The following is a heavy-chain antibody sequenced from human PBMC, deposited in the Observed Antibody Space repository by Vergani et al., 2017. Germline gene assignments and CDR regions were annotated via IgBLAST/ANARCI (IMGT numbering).Heavy chain of an antibody. J-gene: IGHJ6*04. D-gene: IGHD6-13*01. CDR1: GGTFSSYA. CDR3: TRDLAAAGTEYYYYGGMDV. CDR2: IIPIFGTA. V-gene: IGHV1-69*13. Sequence: QVQLVQSGAEVKKPGSSVKVSCKASGGTFSSYAISWVRQAPGQGLEWMGRIIPIFGTANYAQKFQGRVTITADESTSTAYMELSSLRSEDTAVYYCTRDLAAAGTEYYYYGGMDVWGEGTTVTVSS.